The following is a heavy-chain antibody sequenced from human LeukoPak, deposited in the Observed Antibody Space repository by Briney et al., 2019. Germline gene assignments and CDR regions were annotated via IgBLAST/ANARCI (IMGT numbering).Heavy chain of an antibody. CDR1: GFTFTIFG. CDR2: IDARSGIT. D-gene: IGHD3-3*01. CDR3: ARTYDFGRGPPGDAFDN. J-gene: IGHJ3*02. Sequence: HPGGSLRLSCAASGFTFTIFGMNWVRQAPGKGPEWASYIDARSGITYYADSVQGRFTISRDNAKESVFLQMNRLRVDDTAVYYCARTYDFGRGPPGDAFDNWGQGTPVTVSS. V-gene: IGHV3-48*01.